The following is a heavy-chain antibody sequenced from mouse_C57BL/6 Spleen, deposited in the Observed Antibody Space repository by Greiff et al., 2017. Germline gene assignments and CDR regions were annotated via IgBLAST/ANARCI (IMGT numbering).Heavy chain of an antibody. CDR1: GYTFTSYW. D-gene: IGHD1-1*01. CDR2: IDPSDSYT. CDR3: ARGAGSSSYYFDY. J-gene: IGHJ2*01. V-gene: IGHV1-50*01. Sequence: QVQLKQSGAELVKPGASVKLSCKASGYTFTSYWMQWVKQRPGQGLEWIGEIDPSDSYTNYNQKFKGKATMTVDTSSSTAYMQLSSLTSEDSAVYYCARGAGSSSYYFDYWGQGTTLTVSS.